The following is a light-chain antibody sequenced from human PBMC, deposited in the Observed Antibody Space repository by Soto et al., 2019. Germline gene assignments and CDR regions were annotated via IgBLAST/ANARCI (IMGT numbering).Light chain of an antibody. CDR1: HSVSTF. V-gene: IGKV3-11*01. Sequence: EIVLTQSPATLSFSPGERAILSCRASHSVSTFLAWFQQKPGQPPRLLIYNASNRTTGIPARFSGSGSGTDFTLTISSLEPEDFAVYYCQQRGDWPPITFGQGTRLEI. J-gene: IGKJ5*01. CDR2: NAS. CDR3: QQRGDWPPIT.